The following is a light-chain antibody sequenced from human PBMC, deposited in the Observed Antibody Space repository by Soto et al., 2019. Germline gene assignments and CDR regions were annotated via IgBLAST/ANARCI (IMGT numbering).Light chain of an antibody. CDR2: GTS. CDR1: QSISIW. J-gene: IGKJ1*01. CDR3: QQYNDYSWT. V-gene: IGKV1-5*03. Sequence: DIHMTQSPSTLSASVGDRVTITCRASQSISIWLVWYQQKPGRAPNPLIYGTSSLESGVPSRFSGSGSGTEFTLTISSLQPDDFATYYCQQYNDYSWTFGQGTKVEIK.